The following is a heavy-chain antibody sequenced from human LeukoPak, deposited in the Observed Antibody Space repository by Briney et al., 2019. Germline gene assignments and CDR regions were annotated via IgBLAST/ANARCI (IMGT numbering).Heavy chain of an antibody. CDR1: GFTFTDYA. D-gene: IGHD1-26*01. CDR2: ISHSGGGT. J-gene: IGHJ4*02. CDR3: AGSGSYPNERDFDY. Sequence: PGGSLRLSCAASGFTFTDYAMSWVRQAPEKGLEWVSTISHSGGGTYYAESVKGRFTISRDNSKNTVYLQMNSLRAEDTAVYYCAGSGSYPNERDFDYWGQGTLVTVSS. V-gene: IGHV3-23*01.